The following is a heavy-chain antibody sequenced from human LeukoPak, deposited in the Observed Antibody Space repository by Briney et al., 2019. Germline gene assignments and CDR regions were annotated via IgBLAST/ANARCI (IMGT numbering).Heavy chain of an antibody. V-gene: IGHV3-30-3*01. J-gene: IGHJ3*02. Sequence: GGSLRLSCAASGFSFSSYAMHWVRQAPGKGLVWVAVISYDGSNKYYADSVKGRFTISRDNSKNTLYLQMNSLRAEDTAVYYCAREYNIAAAGQVIWGQGTMVTVSS. CDR1: GFSFSSYA. CDR3: AREYNIAAAGQVI. CDR2: ISYDGSNK. D-gene: IGHD6-13*01.